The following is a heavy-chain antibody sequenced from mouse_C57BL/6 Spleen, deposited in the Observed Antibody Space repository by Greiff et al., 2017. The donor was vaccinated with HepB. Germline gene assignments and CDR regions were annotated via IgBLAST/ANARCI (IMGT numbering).Heavy chain of an antibody. J-gene: IGHJ3*01. Sequence: EVKLVESGGGLVKPGGSLKLSCAASGFTFSDYGMHWVRQAPEKGLEWVAYISSGSSTIYYADTVKGRFTISRDNAKNTLFLQMTSLRSEDTAMYYCARPPFYDGYYVEYWGQGTLVTVSA. V-gene: IGHV5-17*01. D-gene: IGHD2-3*01. CDR3: ARPPFYDGYYVEY. CDR2: ISSGSSTI. CDR1: GFTFSDYG.